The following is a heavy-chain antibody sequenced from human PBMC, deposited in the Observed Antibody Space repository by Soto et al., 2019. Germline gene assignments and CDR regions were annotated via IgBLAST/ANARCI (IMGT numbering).Heavy chain of an antibody. CDR3: ARDKITGLFDY. V-gene: IGHV4-34*01. J-gene: IGHJ4*02. CDR2: INHSGST. Sequence: QVQLQQWGAGLLKPSETLSLTCAVYGGSFSGYYWTWIRQPPGTGLEWIGEINHSGSTNYNPSRKSRVTISVDTSKNQFSLKLTSVTAADTAMYYCARDKITGLFDYWGQGTLVTVSS. CDR1: GGSFSGYY. D-gene: IGHD2-8*02.